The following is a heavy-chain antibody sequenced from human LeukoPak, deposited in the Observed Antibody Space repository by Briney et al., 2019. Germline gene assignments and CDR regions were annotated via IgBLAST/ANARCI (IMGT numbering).Heavy chain of an antibody. CDR2: INHSGST. Sequence: PSETLSLTCAVYGGSFSGYYWSWIRQPPGKGLEWIGEINHSGSTNYNPSLKSRVTISVDTSKNQFSLKLSSVTAADTAVYYCARLRQRDGYNFEPIDYWGQGTLVTVSS. CDR1: GGSFSGYY. CDR3: ARLRQRDGYNFEPIDY. D-gene: IGHD5-24*01. J-gene: IGHJ4*02. V-gene: IGHV4-34*01.